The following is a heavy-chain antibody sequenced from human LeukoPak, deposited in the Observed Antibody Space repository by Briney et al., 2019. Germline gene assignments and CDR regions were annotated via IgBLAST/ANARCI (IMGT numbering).Heavy chain of an antibody. CDR2: ISYDGSNK. D-gene: IGHD5-18*01. V-gene: IGHV3-30-3*01. CDR1: GFTFSSYA. J-gene: IGHJ4*02. CDR3: ARARDTAMVISYYFDC. Sequence: GGSLRLSCAASGFTFSSYAMHWVRQAPGKGLEWVAVISYDGSNKYYADSVKGRFTISRDNSKNTLYLQMNSLRAEDTAVYYCARARDTAMVISYYFDCWGQGTLVTVSS.